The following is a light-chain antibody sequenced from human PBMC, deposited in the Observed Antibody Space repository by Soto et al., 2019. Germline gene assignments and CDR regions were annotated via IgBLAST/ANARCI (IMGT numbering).Light chain of an antibody. CDR2: GAS. CDR3: QQSYSTPWT. CDR1: QRITKY. J-gene: IGKJ1*01. Sequence: DIQMTQSPSSLSTSVGDRVTITCRASQRITKYLNWYQQKPGKAPKLLIYGASNLQSGVPSRFSGSGSGTDFTLTISSLQPEDFATYYCQQSYSTPWTFGLGTKVDIK. V-gene: IGKV1-39*01.